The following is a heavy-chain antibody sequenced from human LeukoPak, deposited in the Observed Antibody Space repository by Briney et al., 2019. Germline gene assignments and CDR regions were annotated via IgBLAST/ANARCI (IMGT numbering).Heavy chain of an antibody. D-gene: IGHD7-27*01. V-gene: IGHV6-1*01. J-gene: IGHJ2*01. CDR2: TYYRSKWYS. CDR3: ASAGVWGAWYFDL. Sequence: SQTLSLTCAISGDSVPSNSAAWNWIRQSPSRGLEWLGRTYYRSKWYSDYAVFVKSRITINPDTSKNQFSLQLNSVTPEDTAVYYCASAGVWGAWYFDLWGRGTLVTVSS. CDR1: GDSVPSNSAA.